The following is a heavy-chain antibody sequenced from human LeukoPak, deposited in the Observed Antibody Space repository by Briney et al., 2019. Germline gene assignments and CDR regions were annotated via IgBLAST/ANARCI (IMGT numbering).Heavy chain of an antibody. V-gene: IGHV3-7*01. D-gene: IGHD3-3*01. CDR1: GFTFSSYW. CDR2: IKQDGSEK. J-gene: IGHJ3*02. CDR3: AREVGDFWSGNAFDI. Sequence: GGSLRLSCAASGFTFSSYWMSWARQAPGKWLEWVANIKQDGSEKYYVDSVKGRFTISRDNAKNSLYLQMNSLRAEDTAVYYCAREVGDFWSGNAFDIWGQGTMVTVSS.